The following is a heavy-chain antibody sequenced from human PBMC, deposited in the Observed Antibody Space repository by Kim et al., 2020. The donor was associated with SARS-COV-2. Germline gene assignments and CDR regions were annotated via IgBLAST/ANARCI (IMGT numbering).Heavy chain of an antibody. CDR2: IYPGDSDT. V-gene: IGHV5-51*01. CDR1: GYSFTSYW. J-gene: IGHJ6*02. D-gene: IGHD3-10*01. Sequence: GESLKISCKGSGYSFTSYWIGWVRQMPGKGLEWMGIIYPGDSDTRYSPSFQGQVTISADKSISTAYLQWSSLKASDTAMYYCARPIMVRGPLGYYYGMDVWGQGTTVTVSS. CDR3: ARPIMVRGPLGYYYGMDV.